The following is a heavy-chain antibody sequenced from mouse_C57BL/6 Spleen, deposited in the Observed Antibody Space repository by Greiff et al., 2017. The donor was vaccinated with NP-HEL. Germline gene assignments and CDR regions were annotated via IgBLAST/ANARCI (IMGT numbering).Heavy chain of an antibody. CDR3: ARGHYYGTYAMDY. J-gene: IGHJ4*01. CDR2: IWSGGST. D-gene: IGHD1-1*01. CDR1: GFSLTSYG. Sequence: VKLQESGPGLVQPSQSLSITCTVSGFSLTSYGVHWVRQSPGTGLEWLGVIWSGGSTDYNAAFISRLSISKDNSKSQVFFKMNRLQADDTAIYYCARGHYYGTYAMDYWGQGTSVTVSS. V-gene: IGHV2-2*01.